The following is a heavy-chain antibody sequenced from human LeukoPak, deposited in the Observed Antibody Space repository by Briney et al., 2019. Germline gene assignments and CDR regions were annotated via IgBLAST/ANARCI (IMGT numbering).Heavy chain of an antibody. CDR1: GFTFSSYE. D-gene: IGHD6-19*01. Sequence: GGSLRLSCAASGFTFSSYEMNWVRQAPGKGLEWVSGINWNGGSTGYADSVKGRFTISRDNAKNSLYLQMNSLRAEDTALYYCARARGYSSGPDSDYWGQGTLVTVSS. CDR2: INWNGGST. V-gene: IGHV3-20*04. J-gene: IGHJ4*02. CDR3: ARARGYSSGPDSDY.